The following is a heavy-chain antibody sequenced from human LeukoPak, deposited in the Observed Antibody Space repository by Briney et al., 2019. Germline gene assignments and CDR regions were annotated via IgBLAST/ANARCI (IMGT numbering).Heavy chain of an antibody. D-gene: IGHD3-22*01. CDR2: INPNSGGT. J-gene: IGHJ4*02. CDR3: AREGGYYYDSSGYYSFDY. CDR1: GYTFTGYY. Sequence: GASVKVSCKASGYTFTGYYMHWVRQAPGQGLEWMGWINPNSGGTNYAQKFQGRVTMTRDTSISTAYMELSRLRSDDTAVYYCAREGGYYYDSSGYYSFDYWGQGTLATVSS. V-gene: IGHV1-2*02.